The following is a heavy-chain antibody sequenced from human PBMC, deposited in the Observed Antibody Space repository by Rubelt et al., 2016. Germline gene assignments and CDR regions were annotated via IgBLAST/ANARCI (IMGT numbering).Heavy chain of an antibody. V-gene: IGHV4-34*01. CDR3: ARGEFYYDNNHGMDV. CDR1: GGSFSGYF. J-gene: IGHJ6*02. CDR2: VNHSGST. D-gene: IGHD3-22*01. Sequence: QVQLQQWGAGLLKPSETLSLTCAVYGGSFSGYFWSWIRQPPGKGLEWIGEVNHSGSTNYNPYLKSRVTMSGEKSKNQFSLNLNSVTAADTAVYYCARGEFYYDNNHGMDVWGQGTTVTVSS.